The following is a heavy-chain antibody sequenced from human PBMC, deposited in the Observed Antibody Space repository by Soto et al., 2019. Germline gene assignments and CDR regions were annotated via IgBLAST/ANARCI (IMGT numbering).Heavy chain of an antibody. CDR3: ARGSIAAAKFFDWFDP. V-gene: IGHV4-34*01. Sequence: LSLTCAVYGGSFSGYYWSWIRQPPGKGLEWIGEINHSGSTNYNPSLKSRVTISVDTSKNQFSLKLSSVTAADTAVYYCARGSIAAAKFFDWFDPWGQGTLVTVSS. D-gene: IGHD6-13*01. CDR1: GGSFSGYY. CDR2: INHSGST. J-gene: IGHJ5*02.